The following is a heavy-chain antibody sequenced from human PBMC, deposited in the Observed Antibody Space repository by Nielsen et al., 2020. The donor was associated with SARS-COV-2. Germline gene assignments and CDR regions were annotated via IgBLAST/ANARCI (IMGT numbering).Heavy chain of an antibody. CDR3: ARGVVVVPAAPKVSYYYYGMDV. V-gene: IGHV1-2*04. J-gene: IGHJ6*02. CDR2: INPNSGGT. D-gene: IGHD2-2*01. Sequence: ASVKVSCKASGYTFTGYYMHWVRQAPGQGLEWMGWINPNSGGTNYAQKFQGWVTMTRDTSISTAYMELSRLRSDDTAVYYCARGVVVVPAAPKVSYYYYGMDVWGQGTTVTVSS. CDR1: GYTFTGYY.